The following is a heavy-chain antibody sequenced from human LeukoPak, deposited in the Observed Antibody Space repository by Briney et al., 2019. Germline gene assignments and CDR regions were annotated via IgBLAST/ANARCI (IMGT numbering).Heavy chain of an antibody. Sequence: ASVKVSCKVSGYTLTELSMHWVRQAPGKGLEWTGGFDPEDDETIYAQKFQGRVTMTEDTSTDTAYMELSSLRSEDTAVYYCATSPRGPVYYGMDLWGQGTTVTVSS. CDR2: FDPEDDET. CDR1: GYTLTELS. CDR3: ATSPRGPVYYGMDL. J-gene: IGHJ6*02. D-gene: IGHD3-10*01. V-gene: IGHV1-24*01.